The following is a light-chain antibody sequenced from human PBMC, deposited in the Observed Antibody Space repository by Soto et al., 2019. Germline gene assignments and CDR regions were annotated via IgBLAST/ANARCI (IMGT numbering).Light chain of an antibody. CDR2: GAS. V-gene: IGKV3-15*01. Sequence: EMEMTQSPATLSVSPGERATLSCRASQSVSSNLAWYQQKPGQAPRLLIYGASTRATGIPARFSGSGSGTEFTLTISSLQSEDFAVYYCQQYNNWPPLTFGGGTKVEIK. CDR3: QQYNNWPPLT. CDR1: QSVSSN. J-gene: IGKJ4*01.